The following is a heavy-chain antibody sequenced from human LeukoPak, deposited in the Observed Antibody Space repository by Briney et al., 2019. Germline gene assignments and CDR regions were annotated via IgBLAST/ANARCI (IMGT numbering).Heavy chain of an antibody. V-gene: IGHV4-39*01. CDR2: IYYNGNT. CDR3: GRLDDYDYSAW. CDR1: SASIRSSNYY. D-gene: IGHD3-22*01. Sequence: SETLSLTCTVSSASIRSSNYYWGWIRQPPGKGLEWIGSIYYNGNTYYNPSLKSRVTISVDTPKNQFSLKLNSVTAADTAVYFCGRLDDYDYSAWWGQGILVTVSS. J-gene: IGHJ4*02.